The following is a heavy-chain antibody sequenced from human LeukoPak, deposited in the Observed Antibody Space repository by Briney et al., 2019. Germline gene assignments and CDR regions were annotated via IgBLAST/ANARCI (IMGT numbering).Heavy chain of an antibody. Sequence: SETLSLTCTVSGGSISSYYWSWIRQPAGKGLEWIGRIYTSGSPNYNPSLKSRVTLSVDTSKNQFSLKLSSVTAADTAVYYCARDVPGAMVRGVVIYYYYMDVWGKGTTVTVSS. CDR2: IYTSGSP. CDR1: GGSISSYY. J-gene: IGHJ6*03. V-gene: IGHV4-4*07. CDR3: ARDVPGAMVRGVVIYYYYMDV. D-gene: IGHD3-10*01.